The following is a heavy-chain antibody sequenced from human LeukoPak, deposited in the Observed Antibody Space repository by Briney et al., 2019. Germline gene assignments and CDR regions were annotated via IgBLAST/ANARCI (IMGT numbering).Heavy chain of an antibody. CDR3: ARAYCGDDCYSHYMDV. CDR1: GASISTGGYW. J-gene: IGHJ6*03. CDR2: IYYSGDS. V-gene: IGHV4-30-4*01. D-gene: IGHD2-21*01. Sequence: KPSETLSLTCTVSGASISTGGYWWSWIRQSPGKGLEWIGNIYYSGDSFYNPALNSRLTMSVDTSRNHFSLRLTSVTAADTAVYYCARAYCGDDCYSHYMDVWGKGTTVTVSS.